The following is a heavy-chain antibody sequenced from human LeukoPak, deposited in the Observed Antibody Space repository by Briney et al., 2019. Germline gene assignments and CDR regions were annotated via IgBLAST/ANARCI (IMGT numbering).Heavy chain of an antibody. CDR1: AFTFSAYT. J-gene: IGHJ4*02. D-gene: IGHD4-17*01. Sequence: GGSLRLSCAASAFTFSAYTMNWIRLAPGKGLEWVSSISSSRTYMYYADSVKGRFTISRDNAKNSLYLQMNSLRAEDTALYFCARDSDYGDYFDHWGQGTLVTVSS. CDR2: ISSSRTYM. V-gene: IGHV3-21*06. CDR3: ARDSDYGDYFDH.